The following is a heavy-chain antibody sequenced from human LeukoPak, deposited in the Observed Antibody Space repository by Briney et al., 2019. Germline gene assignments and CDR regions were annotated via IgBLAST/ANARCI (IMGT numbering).Heavy chain of an antibody. Sequence: SETLSLTCTVSGGSISSYYWNWIRQPPGKGLEWIGYIYYSGSTNYNPSLKSRVTISVDTSKSQFSLKLSSMTAADTAVYYCAIGSLTTVTTFDYWGQGTLVTVSS. J-gene: IGHJ4*02. CDR1: GGSISSYY. CDR3: AIGSLTTVTTFDY. D-gene: IGHD4-17*01. V-gene: IGHV4-59*01. CDR2: IYYSGST.